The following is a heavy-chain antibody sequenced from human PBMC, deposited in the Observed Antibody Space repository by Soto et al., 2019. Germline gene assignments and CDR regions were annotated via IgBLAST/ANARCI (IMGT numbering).Heavy chain of an antibody. CDR2: IKSETDGGTT. V-gene: IGHV3-15*07. CDR3: IGQITIYGPVFMY. J-gene: IGHJ4*02. CDR1: GFSFTSAW. D-gene: IGHD3-3*01. Sequence: EVQLVEAGGGLVEPGGSLGLSCTASGFSFTSAWMNWVRQAPGKGLEWVGRIKSETDGGTTAFTAPVKDRFTISRDDAENTVSLHMNSLITEDTAVYYCIGQITIYGPVFMYWGQGTPVTVSS.